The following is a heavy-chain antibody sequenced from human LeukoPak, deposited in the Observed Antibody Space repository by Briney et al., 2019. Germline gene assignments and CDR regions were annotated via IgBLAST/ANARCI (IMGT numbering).Heavy chain of an antibody. Sequence: SETLSLTCTVSGGSVSSDSYSWSWIRQPPGKGLEWIGYFYYTGSTNYNPSFKSRVTLSVDTSKSQFSLKLISVTAADTAVYYCARAQPPPGGSPYNYWGQGTLVTVSS. D-gene: IGHD2-15*01. CDR1: GGSVSSDSYS. CDR2: FYYTGST. V-gene: IGHV4-61*01. J-gene: IGHJ4*02. CDR3: ARAQPPPGGSPYNY.